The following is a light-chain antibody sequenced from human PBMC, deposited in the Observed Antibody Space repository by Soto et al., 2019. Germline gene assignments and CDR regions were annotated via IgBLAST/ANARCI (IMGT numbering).Light chain of an antibody. CDR3: QQYGILSWT. J-gene: IGKJ1*01. CDR1: QNVDSNS. Sequence: EIMLTQSPGTLSLSPGERATLSCRASQNVDSNSLAWYQQKPGQAPRIIIFGASGRATGIPDRFSGSGSGADFTLTISRLEPEDFAVYYCQQYGILSWTFGKGTKVDIK. CDR2: GAS. V-gene: IGKV3-20*01.